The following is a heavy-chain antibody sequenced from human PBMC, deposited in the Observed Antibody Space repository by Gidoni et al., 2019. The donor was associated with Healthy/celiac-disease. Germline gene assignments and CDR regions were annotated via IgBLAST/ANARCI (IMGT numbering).Heavy chain of an antibody. J-gene: IGHJ3*02. D-gene: IGHD5-12*01. CDR1: GFTFSSYS. CDR2: ISSRSSYI. Sequence: EVQLVESGGGLVKPGGSLRLSCAASGFTFSSYSMNWVRQAPGKGLEWVSSISSRSSYIYYADSVKGRFTISRDNAKNSLYLQMNSLRAEDTAVYYCARMMATNRALGAFDIWGQGTMVTVSS. V-gene: IGHV3-21*01. CDR3: ARMMATNRALGAFDI.